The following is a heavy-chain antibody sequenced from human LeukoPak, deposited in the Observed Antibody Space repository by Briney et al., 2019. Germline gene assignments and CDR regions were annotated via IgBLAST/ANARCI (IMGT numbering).Heavy chain of an antibody. D-gene: IGHD6-19*01. J-gene: IGHJ4*02. CDR3: ARDPSSGWYGITFDY. Sequence: GGSLRLSCAASGFTFSSYWMSWVRQAPGKGLEWVANIKQDGSEKYYVDSVKGRFTISRDNAKNSLYLQMNGLRAEDTAVYYCARDPSSGWYGITFDYWGQGTLVTVSS. CDR2: IKQDGSEK. CDR1: GFTFSSYW. V-gene: IGHV3-7*01.